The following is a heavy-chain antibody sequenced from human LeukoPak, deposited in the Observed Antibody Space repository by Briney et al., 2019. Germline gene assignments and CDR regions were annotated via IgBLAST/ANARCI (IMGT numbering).Heavy chain of an antibody. Sequence: QPGGSLRLSCAASGFTFSSYEMNWVRKAPGKGLEWVSYISSSGSTIYYADSVKGRFTISRDNAKNSLYLQINSLRAEDTAVYYCASQRGYDFWSGYQPYGMDVWGQGTTVTVSS. V-gene: IGHV3-48*03. CDR3: ASQRGYDFWSGYQPYGMDV. CDR1: GFTFSSYE. D-gene: IGHD3-3*01. CDR2: ISSSGSTI. J-gene: IGHJ6*02.